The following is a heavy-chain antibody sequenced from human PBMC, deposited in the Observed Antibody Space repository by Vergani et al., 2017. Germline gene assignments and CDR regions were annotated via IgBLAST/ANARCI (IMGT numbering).Heavy chain of an antibody. CDR1: GGSISSSSYY. Sequence: QLQLQESGPGLVKPSETLSLTCNVSGGSISSSSYYWGWIRQPPGKGLEWIGTVHSTGTTYYNPSLKSRLTVSVDRSNNYLSLNLTSVTATDTAVYYCARHLTTSYVSPFDLWGRGALVTVSS. V-gene: IGHV4-39*01. CDR2: VHSTGTT. CDR3: ARHLTTSYVSPFDL. J-gene: IGHJ2*01. D-gene: IGHD3-9*01.